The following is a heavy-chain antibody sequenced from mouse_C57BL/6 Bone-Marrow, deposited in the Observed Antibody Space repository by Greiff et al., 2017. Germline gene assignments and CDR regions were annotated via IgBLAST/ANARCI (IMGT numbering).Heavy chain of an antibody. J-gene: IGHJ3*01. Sequence: EVKLVETGGGLVQPGGSLSLSCAASGFTFTDYYMSWVRQPPGQALEWLGFIRNKANGYTTEYSASVKGRFTISRDNSQSILYLQMNALRAADRATYDCARSGGNYPAWFAYWGQGTLVTVSA. D-gene: IGHD2-1*01. CDR3: ARSGGNYPAWFAY. CDR1: GFTFTDYY. CDR2: IRNKANGYTT. V-gene: IGHV7-3*01.